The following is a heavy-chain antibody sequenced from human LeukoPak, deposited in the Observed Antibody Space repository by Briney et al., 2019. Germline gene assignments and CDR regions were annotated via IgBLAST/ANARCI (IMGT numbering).Heavy chain of an antibody. CDR2: IDCSGST. CDR3: ARGAYYDFWSGYYTSAQYFDY. V-gene: IGHV4-59*02. CDR1: GGSVSGYY. Sequence: SETLSLTCTVSGGSVSGYYWSSTRQPPGKGLEGSGYIDCSGSTNYNRSLEGRVTISVDTSKNQVFLKLDSVTGADTAVYYCARGAYYDFWSGYYTSAQYFDYWGQGTLVTVSS. D-gene: IGHD3-3*01. J-gene: IGHJ4*02.